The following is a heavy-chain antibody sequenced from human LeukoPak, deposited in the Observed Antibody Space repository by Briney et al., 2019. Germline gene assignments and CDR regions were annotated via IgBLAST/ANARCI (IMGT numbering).Heavy chain of an antibody. CDR2: ISVYNGNT. D-gene: IGHD3-3*01. Sequence: EASVKVSCKASGYTFTTYGINWVRQAPGQGLEWMGWISVYNGNTNYAENLQDRVTMTTDTSTSTAYMELRSLRSDDTAVYYCARDMGGYYNYYYYGMDVWGQGTTVTVSS. J-gene: IGHJ6*02. CDR1: GYTFTTYG. CDR3: ARDMGGYYNYYYYGMDV. V-gene: IGHV1-18*01.